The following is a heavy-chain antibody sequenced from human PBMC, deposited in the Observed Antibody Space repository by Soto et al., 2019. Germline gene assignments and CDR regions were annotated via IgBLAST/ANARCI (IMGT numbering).Heavy chain of an antibody. V-gene: IGHV3-23*01. J-gene: IGHJ6*02. Sequence: PVGSLRLSCAASGFTFWTYAMSWVRQAPGKGLEWVSVISGTGGGTSYADSVKGRFTISRDNAKNSLYLQMNSLRAEDTAVYYCARDPYYYDSSGYLTGYYYYGMDVWGQGTTVTVSS. D-gene: IGHD3-22*01. CDR1: GFTFWTYA. CDR3: ARDPYYYDSSGYLTGYYYYGMDV. CDR2: ISGTGGGT.